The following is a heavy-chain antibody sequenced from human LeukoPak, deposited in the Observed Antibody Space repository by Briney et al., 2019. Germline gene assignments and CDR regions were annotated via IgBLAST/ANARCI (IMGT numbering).Heavy chain of an antibody. J-gene: IGHJ4*02. CDR3: ARERSNGGFDY. CDR2: IYYSGST. CDR1: GGSISSSSYY. D-gene: IGHD4-23*01. Sequence: SETLSLTCTVSGGSISSSSYYWGWIRQPPGKGLEWIGSIYYSGSTYYNPSLKSRVTISVDTSKNQFSLKLSSVTAADTAVYYCARERSNGGFDYWGQGTLVTVSS. V-gene: IGHV4-39*07.